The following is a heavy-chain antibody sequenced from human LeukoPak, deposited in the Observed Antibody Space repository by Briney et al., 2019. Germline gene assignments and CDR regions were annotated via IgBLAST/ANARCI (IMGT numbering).Heavy chain of an antibody. Sequence: PSGTLSLTCAVSGGSISSSNWWSWVRQPPGTGLEWIGEIYHSGSTNYNPSLKSRVTISVDKSENQFSLKLSSVTAADTAVYYCARLKRGLAPRDWFDPWGQGTLVTVSS. CDR3: ARLKRGLAPRDWFDP. CDR2: IYHSGST. CDR1: GGSISSSNW. V-gene: IGHV4-4*02. D-gene: IGHD1-1*01. J-gene: IGHJ5*02.